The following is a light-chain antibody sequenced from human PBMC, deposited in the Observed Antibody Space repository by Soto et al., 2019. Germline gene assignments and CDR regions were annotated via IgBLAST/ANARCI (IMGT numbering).Light chain of an antibody. J-gene: IGKJ2*01. Sequence: DIVMTQSPDSLAVSLGERATINCKSSQSVLYSSNNKNYLTWYQQKPGQPPKLLIYWASTRESGVPDRFSGSGSWTDFTLTISSLQAEDVSIYYCQQYYTAPHTFGQWTKLELK. CDR3: QQYYTAPHT. V-gene: IGKV4-1*01. CDR2: WAS. CDR1: QSVLYSSNNKNY.